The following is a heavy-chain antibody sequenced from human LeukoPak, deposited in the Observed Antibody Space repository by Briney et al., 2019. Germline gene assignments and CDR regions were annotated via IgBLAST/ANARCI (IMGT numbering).Heavy chain of an antibody. J-gene: IGHJ5*02. CDR2: INPSGGST. Sequence: ASVKVSCKASGYTFTSYYMHWVRQAPGQGLEWMGIINPSGGSTSYAQRFQGRVTMTRDTSTSTVYMELSSLRSEDTAIYYCARDLGYYDSGSYSPGGWFDPWGQGTLVTVSS. V-gene: IGHV1-46*01. CDR1: GYTFTSYY. CDR3: ARDLGYYDSGSYSPGGWFDP. D-gene: IGHD3-10*01.